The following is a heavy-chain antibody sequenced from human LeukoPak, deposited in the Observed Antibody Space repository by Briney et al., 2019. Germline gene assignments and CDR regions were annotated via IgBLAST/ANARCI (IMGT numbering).Heavy chain of an antibody. Sequence: GGSFRLSCAVSGFTFSNAWMDWVRQAPGKGLEWVGRIKRKSDGETTEYAGPVKGRFTISRDDSKNTLYLQMNSLKTEDTAAYYCLDLGSPQNFDMWGQGTMVTVSS. D-gene: IGHD3/OR15-3a*01. CDR3: LDLGSPQNFDM. J-gene: IGHJ3*02. V-gene: IGHV3-15*01. CDR2: IKRKSDGETT. CDR1: GFTFSNAW.